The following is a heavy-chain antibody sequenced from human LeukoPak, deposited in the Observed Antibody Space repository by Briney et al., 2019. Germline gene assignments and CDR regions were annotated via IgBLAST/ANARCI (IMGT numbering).Heavy chain of an antibody. D-gene: IGHD3-3*01. CDR3: AKGLRFLEWLFPEENYYYYGMDV. CDR2: ISWNGGSI. Sequence: GGSLRLSCAASGFTFDDYAMHWVRQAPGKGLEWVSGISWNGGSIGYADSVKGRFTISRDNAKNSLHLQMNSLRAEDTALYYCAKGLRFLEWLFPEENYYYYGMDVWGQGTTVTVSS. J-gene: IGHJ6*02. V-gene: IGHV3-9*01. CDR1: GFTFDDYA.